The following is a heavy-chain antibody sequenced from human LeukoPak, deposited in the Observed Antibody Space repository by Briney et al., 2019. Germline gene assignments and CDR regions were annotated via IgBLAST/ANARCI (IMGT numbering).Heavy chain of an antibody. V-gene: IGHV3-21*01. CDR1: GFTFSTYT. J-gene: IGHJ6*02. CDR3: ARWATYSYGYCYNYGMDV. D-gene: IGHD5-18*01. CDR2: ISTSISYI. Sequence: GGSLRLSCAASGFTFSTYTMNWVRQAPGKGLEWVSSISTSISYIYYADSVKGRFTISRDNAKNSLYLQMNSLRAEDTAVYYCARWATYSYGYCYNYGMDVWGQGTTVTVSS.